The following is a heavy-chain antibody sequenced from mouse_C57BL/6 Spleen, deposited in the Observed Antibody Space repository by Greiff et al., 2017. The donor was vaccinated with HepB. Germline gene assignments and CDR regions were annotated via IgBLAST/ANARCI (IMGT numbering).Heavy chain of an antibody. J-gene: IGHJ2*01. Sequence: EVQVVESGAELVRPGASVKLSCTASGFNIKDDYMHWVKQRPEQGLEWIGWIDPENGDTEYASKFQGKATITADTSSNTAYLQLSSLTSEDTAVYYCTTSTMVTEYYFDYWGQGTTLTVSS. CDR2: IDPENGDT. V-gene: IGHV14-4*01. CDR1: GFNIKDDY. D-gene: IGHD2-2*01. CDR3: TTSTMVTEYYFDY.